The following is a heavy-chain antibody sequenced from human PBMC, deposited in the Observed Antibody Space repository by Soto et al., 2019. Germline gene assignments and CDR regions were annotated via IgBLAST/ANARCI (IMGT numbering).Heavy chain of an antibody. Sequence: QVQLVESGGGVVQPGRSLRLSCAASGFTFSSYAMHWVRQAPGKGLEWVAVISYDGSNKYYADSVKGRFTISRDNSKNTLYLQMNSLRAEDTAVYYCARLIVGASGDWFDPWGQGTLVTVFS. D-gene: IGHD1-26*01. CDR2: ISYDGSNK. V-gene: IGHV3-30-3*01. CDR1: GFTFSSYA. CDR3: ARLIVGASGDWFDP. J-gene: IGHJ5*02.